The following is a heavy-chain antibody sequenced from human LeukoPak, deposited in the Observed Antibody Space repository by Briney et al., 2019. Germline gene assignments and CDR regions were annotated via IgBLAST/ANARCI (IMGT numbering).Heavy chain of an antibody. Sequence: SETLSLTCAVYGGSFSGYYWSWIRQPPGKGLEWIGEINQSGSANYNPSLKSRVTISVDTSKNQFSLKLSSVTAADTAVYYCARVGGYEFFDYWGQGTLSPSPQ. CDR2: INQSGSA. V-gene: IGHV4-34*01. CDR1: GGSFSGYY. CDR3: ARVGGYEFFDY. J-gene: IGHJ4*02. D-gene: IGHD5-12*01.